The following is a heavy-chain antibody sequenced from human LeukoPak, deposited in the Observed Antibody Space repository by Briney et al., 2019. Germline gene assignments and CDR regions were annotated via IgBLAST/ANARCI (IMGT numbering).Heavy chain of an antibody. J-gene: IGHJ4*02. Sequence: GGSLRLSCAASGVSFSSYAMAWVRLAPGKGLEWVSAITGSGDRTYYADSVKGRFTISRDNSKNTLYLQMNSLRAEDTAVYYCAKVLYYYGSGTFDYWGQGTLVTVSS. CDR1: GVSFSSYA. D-gene: IGHD3-10*01. V-gene: IGHV3-23*01. CDR3: AKVLYYYGSGTFDY. CDR2: ITGSGDRT.